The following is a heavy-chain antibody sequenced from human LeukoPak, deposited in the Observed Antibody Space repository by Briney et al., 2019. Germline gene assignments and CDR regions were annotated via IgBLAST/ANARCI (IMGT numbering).Heavy chain of an antibody. V-gene: IGHV3-21*01. CDR2: ISSSSSYI. Sequence: GGSLRLSCAASGFTFSTYSMTWVRQAPGEGLEWVSSISSSSSYIYYADSLKGRFTISRDNAKNSLYLRMNSLRAEDTAVYYCARIQLNSYYYYMDVWGKGTTVTVSS. J-gene: IGHJ6*03. CDR1: GFTFSTYS. D-gene: IGHD2-2*01. CDR3: ARIQLNSYYYYMDV.